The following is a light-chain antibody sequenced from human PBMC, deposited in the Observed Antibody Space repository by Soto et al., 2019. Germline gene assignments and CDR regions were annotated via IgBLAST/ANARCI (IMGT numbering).Light chain of an antibody. CDR1: SSNVGSYKL. CDR3: CSSGGSPTYV. V-gene: IGLV2-23*02. J-gene: IGLJ1*01. CDR2: EVN. Sequence: QSVLTQPASGSGSPGQSITISCTGTSSNVGSYKLVSWYQQHPGKAPKLMIFEVNNRPSGVSNRFSGSKSGNTASLTISGLKVEDEADYYCCSSGGSPTYVFGTGTKLTVL.